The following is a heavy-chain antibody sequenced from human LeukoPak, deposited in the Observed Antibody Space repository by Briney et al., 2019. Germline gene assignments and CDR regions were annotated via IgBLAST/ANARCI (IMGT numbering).Heavy chain of an antibody. CDR1: GFTVSRNY. D-gene: IGHD3-10*01. J-gene: IGHJ6*03. CDR3: ARVYYGSGSLHYYYYYMDV. CDR2: IYSGVRA. Sequence: GGSLRLSCAASGFTVSRNYMSWVRQAPGKGLEWVSVIYSGVRAYYADSVKGRFTISRDNSKNTLYLQMNSLRAEDTAMYYCARVYYGSGSLHYYYYYMDVWGKGTTVTISS. V-gene: IGHV3-53*01.